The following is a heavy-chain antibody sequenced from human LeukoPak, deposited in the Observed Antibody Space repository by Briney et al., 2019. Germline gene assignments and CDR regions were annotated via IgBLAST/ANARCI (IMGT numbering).Heavy chain of an antibody. CDR1: GYTFTNYW. Sequence: GEPLKVSCKGSGYTFTNYWIGWARQIRGEGLEWMGIIYPDDSDIRYSRSFQGQVTISADKSISTAYLQWSSLKASDTAIYYCARQGRGWLQFLDYWGQGSLVTVSS. CDR2: IYPDDSDI. V-gene: IGHV5-51*01. J-gene: IGHJ4*02. CDR3: ARQGRGWLQFLDY. D-gene: IGHD5-24*01.